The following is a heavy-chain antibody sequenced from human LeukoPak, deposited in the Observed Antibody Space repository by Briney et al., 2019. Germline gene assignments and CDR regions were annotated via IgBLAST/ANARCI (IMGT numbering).Heavy chain of an antibody. J-gene: IGHJ4*02. D-gene: IGHD5-12*01. CDR3: ARLRGSYMDS. CDR1: GFTFSSYG. CDR2: IWYDGSNK. Sequence: PGGSLRLSCAASGFTFSSYGMHWVRQAPGKGLEWVALIWYDGSNKYYADSVKGRFTISRDNSRNTLYLQMNSLRAEDTAVYYCARLRGSYMDSWGQGTLVTVSS. V-gene: IGHV3-33*01.